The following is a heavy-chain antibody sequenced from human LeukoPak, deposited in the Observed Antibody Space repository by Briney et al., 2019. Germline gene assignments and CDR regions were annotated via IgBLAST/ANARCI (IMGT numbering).Heavy chain of an antibody. CDR2: ISHDGNNK. CDR1: GFPFSDYG. D-gene: IGHD5-18*01. Sequence: GRSLRLSCAASGFPFSDYGMYWGRQAPGKGLEWLAVISHDGNNKYYADSVKCRITISRDNSMNTLYLQMNSLRAEDTAVYYCARHLSGVTGYTYGRGIDYWGQGTLVTVSS. J-gene: IGHJ4*02. CDR3: ARHLSGVTGYTYGRGIDY. V-gene: IGHV3-30*03.